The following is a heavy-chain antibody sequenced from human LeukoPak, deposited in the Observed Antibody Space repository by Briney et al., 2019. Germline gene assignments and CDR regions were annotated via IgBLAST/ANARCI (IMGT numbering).Heavy chain of an antibody. CDR1: GFSFTDYW. Sequence: GGSLRLSCAASGFSFTDYWMSWVRQTPAKGLEFVANMNPDGSVRNYMDSVKGRFTISRDNAKKSLYPEISRLRADDTAVYYCARDPGYSSFDLWRQGTQVTVSS. CDR2: MNPDGSVR. V-gene: IGHV3-7*01. CDR3: ARDPGYSSFDL. D-gene: IGHD5-12*01. J-gene: IGHJ4*02.